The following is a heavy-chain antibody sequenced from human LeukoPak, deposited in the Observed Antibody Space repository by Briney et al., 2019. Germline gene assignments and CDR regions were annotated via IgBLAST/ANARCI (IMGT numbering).Heavy chain of an antibody. CDR2: ISGSGGNT. CDR3: AKGGKYSGLGSSDY. CDR1: GFTFSTHA. Sequence: GGSLRLSCAASGFTFSTHAMRWVRQAPGQGLEWVSGISGSGGNTYYADTVKGRLTISIDKSYNTLYLQMNSHRAEDTAVYYCAKGGKYSGLGSSDYWGQGTLVTVSS. J-gene: IGHJ4*02. V-gene: IGHV3-23*01. D-gene: IGHD6-6*01.